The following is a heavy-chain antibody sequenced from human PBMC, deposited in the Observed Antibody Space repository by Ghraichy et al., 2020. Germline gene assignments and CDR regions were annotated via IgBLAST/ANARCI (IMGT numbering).Heavy chain of an antibody. CDR2: IYSGGST. CDR1: GFTVSSNY. Sequence: GESLNISCAASGFTVSSNYMSWVRQAPGKGLEWVSVIYSGGSTYYADSVKGRFTISRDNSKNTLYLQMNSLRAEDTAVYYCARDKRWLPSRDAFDIWGQGTMVTVS. CDR3: ARDKRWLPSRDAFDI. V-gene: IGHV3-66*02. D-gene: IGHD5-24*01. J-gene: IGHJ3*02.